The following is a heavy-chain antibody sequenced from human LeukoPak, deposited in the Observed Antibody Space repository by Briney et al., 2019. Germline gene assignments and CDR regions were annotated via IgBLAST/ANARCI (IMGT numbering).Heavy chain of an antibody. J-gene: IGHJ4*02. Sequence: SETLSLTCTVSGGSISSSGYYWGWIHQPPGKGLEWIGIIYYSGSTYYNPSLKSRVTISVDRSKNQFSLKLSSVTAADTAVHYCARGATMIVVVNYFDSWGQGTLVTVSS. CDR1: GGSISSSGYY. D-gene: IGHD3-22*01. CDR2: IYYSGST. V-gene: IGHV4-39*01. CDR3: ARGATMIVVVNYFDS.